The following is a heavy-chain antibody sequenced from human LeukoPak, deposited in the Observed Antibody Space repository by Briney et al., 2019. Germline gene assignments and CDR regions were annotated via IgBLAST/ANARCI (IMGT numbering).Heavy chain of an antibody. CDR1: GGSFSGYY. Sequence: PSETLSLTCAVYGGSFSGYYWSWIRQAPGKGPEWLLDITISGSAISYADSVKGRFTISRDNAKNSLYLQLNSLRADDTAVYYCARTRGIVGSGFYYFDYWGQGTLVTVSS. V-gene: IGHV3-11*01. D-gene: IGHD3-22*01. CDR2: ITISGSAI. J-gene: IGHJ4*02. CDR3: ARTRGIVGSGFYYFDY.